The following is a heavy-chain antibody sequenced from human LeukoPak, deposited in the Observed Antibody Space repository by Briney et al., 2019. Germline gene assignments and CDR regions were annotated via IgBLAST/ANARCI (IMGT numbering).Heavy chain of an antibody. V-gene: IGHV4-59*12. D-gene: IGHD6-6*01. CDR2: IYNSGGT. CDR3: ARERRSSSSYYYYYMDV. Sequence: SETLSLTCTVSGGSISSYYWSWIRQPPGKGLEWIGYIYNSGGTNYNPSLKSRVTISVDTSKNQFSLKLSSVTAADTAVYYCARERRSSSSYYYYYMDVWGKGTTVTVSS. J-gene: IGHJ6*03. CDR1: GGSISSYY.